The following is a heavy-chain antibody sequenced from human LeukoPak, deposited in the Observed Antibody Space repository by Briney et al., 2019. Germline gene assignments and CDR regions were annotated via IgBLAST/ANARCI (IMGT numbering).Heavy chain of an antibody. J-gene: IGHJ3*02. CDR2: ISSSGGST. CDR3: AKALTGTKAFDI. D-gene: IGHD1-20*01. CDR1: GFTFSSYA. V-gene: IGHV3-23*01. Sequence: GGSLRLSCAASGFTFSSYAMNGVRQAPGKGLEWVSHISSSGGSTYYAGSVKGRFTISRDNSKNTLYLQMNSLRAEDTAVYYCAKALTGTKAFDIWGQGTMVTVSS.